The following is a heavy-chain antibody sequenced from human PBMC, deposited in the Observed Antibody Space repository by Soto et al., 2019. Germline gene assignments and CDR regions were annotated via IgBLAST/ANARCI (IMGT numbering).Heavy chain of an antibody. J-gene: IGHJ3*02. CDR3: ASTYYYDSAGTNAFDI. D-gene: IGHD3-22*01. Sequence: SETLSLTCTVSGGSISSGDYYWSWIRQPPGKGLEWIGYIYYSGTTYYNPSLKSRVTISVDTSKDQFSLKLSSVTAADTAVYYCASTYYYDSAGTNAFDIWGQGTMVTVSS. CDR1: GGSISSGDYY. V-gene: IGHV4-30-4*01. CDR2: IYYSGTT.